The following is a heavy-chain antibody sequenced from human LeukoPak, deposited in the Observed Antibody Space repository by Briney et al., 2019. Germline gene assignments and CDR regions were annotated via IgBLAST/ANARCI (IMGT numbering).Heavy chain of an antibody. CDR3: ASHCSGGTCYRYYFDN. CDR2: IYYTGST. CDR1: GGFISSGGYY. J-gene: IGHJ4*02. D-gene: IGHD2-15*01. Sequence: ASETLSLTYTVSGGFISSGGYYWSWIRQHPGKGLEWIGYIYYTGSTYYNPSLKSRASISVDTSKNQFSLKLNSVTAADTAVYYCASHCSGGTCYRYYFDNWGQGTLVTVSS. V-gene: IGHV4-31*03.